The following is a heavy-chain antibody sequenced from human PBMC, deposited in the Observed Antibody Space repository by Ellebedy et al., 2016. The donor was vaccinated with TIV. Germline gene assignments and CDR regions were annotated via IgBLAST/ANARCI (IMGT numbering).Heavy chain of an antibody. V-gene: IGHV5-51*01. CDR3: ASPGSYYMFDAFDI. CDR1: GYSFTSYW. D-gene: IGHD1-26*01. Sequence: KVSXXGSGYSFTSYWIGWVRQMPGKGLEWMGIIYPGDSDTRYSPSFQGQVTISADKSISTAYLQWSSLKASDTAMYYCASPGSYYMFDAFDIWGQGTMVTVSS. J-gene: IGHJ3*02. CDR2: IYPGDSDT.